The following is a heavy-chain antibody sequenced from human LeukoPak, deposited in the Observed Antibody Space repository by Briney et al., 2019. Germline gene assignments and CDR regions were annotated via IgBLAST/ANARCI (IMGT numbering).Heavy chain of an antibody. D-gene: IGHD2-2*01. V-gene: IGHV4-39*01. J-gene: IGHJ4*02. CDR1: GGSISSSSYY. CDR2: IYYSGST. Sequence: SETLSLTCTVSGGSISSSSYYWGWIRQPPGKGLEWIGSIYYSGSTYYNPSLKSRVTISVDMSKNQFSLKLSSVTAADTAVYYCARQFLYCSSTSCYDYWGQGTLVTVSS. CDR3: ARQFLYCSSTSCYDY.